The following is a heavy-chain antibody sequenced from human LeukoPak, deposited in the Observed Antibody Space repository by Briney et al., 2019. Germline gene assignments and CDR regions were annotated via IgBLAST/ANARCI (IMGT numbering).Heavy chain of an antibody. CDR1: ASTFSTYA. D-gene: IGHD3-10*01. Sequence: ASVKVSCKASASTFSTYAIHWVRQAPGQGLEWMGWISTGNGNTRYSKAFQDRVTITRDTSASTVYMDLRGLRSEDMAVYYCARENYYRIGRFDRAYLDDWGQGTLATVSS. V-gene: IGHV1-3*03. J-gene: IGHJ4*02. CDR2: ISTGNGNT. CDR3: ARENYYRIGRFDRAYLDD.